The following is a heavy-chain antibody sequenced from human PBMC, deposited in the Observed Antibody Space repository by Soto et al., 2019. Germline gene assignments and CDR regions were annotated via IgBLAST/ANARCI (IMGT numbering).Heavy chain of an antibody. J-gene: IGHJ4*02. CDR2: ISKSDYT. Sequence: GGSLRLSCTVSGFAFNNYVINWVRQSPGQGLEWVSSISKSDYTYYSDSVKGRFTISRDNAKNSVSLQMDTLRVEDTAVYYCAREDSIIIPAVSDFWGQGTLVTVSS. CDR3: AREDSIIIPAVSDF. D-gene: IGHD2-2*01. V-gene: IGHV3-21*01. CDR1: GFAFNNYV.